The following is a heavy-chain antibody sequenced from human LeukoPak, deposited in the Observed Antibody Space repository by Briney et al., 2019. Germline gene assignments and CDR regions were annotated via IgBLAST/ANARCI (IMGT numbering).Heavy chain of an antibody. D-gene: IGHD6-6*01. CDR1: GGSISSSTYQ. Sequence: SETLSLTCTVSGGSISSSTYQWGWIRQPPGKGLERIGSIYYSGTTYYNPSLKSRVTISVDTSKNQFSLKLSSVTAADTAVYYCARHWGSMAALTEDYWGQGTLVTVSS. J-gene: IGHJ4*02. V-gene: IGHV4-39*01. CDR3: ARHWGSMAALTEDY. CDR2: IYYSGTT.